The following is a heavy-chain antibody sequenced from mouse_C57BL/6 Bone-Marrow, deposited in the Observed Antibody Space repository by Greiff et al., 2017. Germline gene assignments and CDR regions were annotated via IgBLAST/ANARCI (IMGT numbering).Heavy chain of an antibody. CDR3: AILAYGSSPRYFDY. CDR1: GYTFTSYW. D-gene: IGHD1-1*01. Sequence: QVQLQQPGAELVKPGASVKVSCKASGYTFTSYWMHWVKQRPGQGLEWIGRIHPSDSDTNYNQKFKGKATLTVDQSSSTAYMQLSSLTSEDSAVYYCAILAYGSSPRYFDYWGQGTTLTVSS. CDR2: IHPSDSDT. J-gene: IGHJ2*01. V-gene: IGHV1-74*01.